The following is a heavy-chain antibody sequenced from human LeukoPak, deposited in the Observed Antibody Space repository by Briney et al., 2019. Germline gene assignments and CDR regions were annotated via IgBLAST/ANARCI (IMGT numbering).Heavy chain of an antibody. J-gene: IGHJ4*02. D-gene: IGHD6-19*01. V-gene: IGHV3-48*03. CDR1: GFTFSSYE. CDR3: ARAAVAGLYFDY. Sequence: GGPLRLSCAASGFTFSSYEMNWVRQAPGKGLEWVSYISSSGSTIYYADSVKGRFTISRDNAKNSLYLQMNSLRAEDTAVYYCARAAVAGLYFDYWGQGTLVTVSS. CDR2: ISSSGSTI.